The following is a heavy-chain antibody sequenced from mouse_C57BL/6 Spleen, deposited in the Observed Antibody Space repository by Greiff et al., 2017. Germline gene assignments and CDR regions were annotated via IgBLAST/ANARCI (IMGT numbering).Heavy chain of an antibody. J-gene: IGHJ4*01. CDR2: ISSGSSTI. CDR1: GFTFSDYG. CDR3: ARPLYYYGSSSYAMDY. V-gene: IGHV5-17*01. Sequence: DVKLVESGGGLVKPGGSLKLSCAASGFTFSDYGMHWVRQAPEKGLEWVAYISSGSSTIYYADTVKGRFTISRDNAKNTLFLQMTSLRSEDTAMYYCARPLYYYGSSSYAMDYWGQGTSVTVSS. D-gene: IGHD1-1*01.